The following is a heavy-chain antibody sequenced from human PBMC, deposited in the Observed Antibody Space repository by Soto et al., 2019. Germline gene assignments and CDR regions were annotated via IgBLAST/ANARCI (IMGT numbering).Heavy chain of an antibody. CDR2: INHSGST. D-gene: IGHD3-10*01. CDR3: ARRPRGYGSGSYQKGQDAFDI. CDR1: GGSFSGYY. Sequence: SETLSLTCAVYGGSFSGYYWSWIRQPPGKGLEWIGEINHSGSTNYNPSLKSRVTISVDTSKNQFSLKLSSVTAADTAVYYCARRPRGYGSGSYQKGQDAFDIWGQGTMVTVSS. J-gene: IGHJ3*02. V-gene: IGHV4-34*01.